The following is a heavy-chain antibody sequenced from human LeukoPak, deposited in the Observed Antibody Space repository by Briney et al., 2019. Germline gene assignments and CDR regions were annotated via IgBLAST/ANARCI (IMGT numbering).Heavy chain of an antibody. CDR2: IYYSGST. CDR1: GGSLSPYY. Sequence: PSETLSLTCTVSGGSLSPYYWSWIRQPPGRGLEWIGYIYYSGSTNYNPSLKSRVTVSVDTSKNQCSLKLSSVTTADTAVYYCTRSTNLEAFDIWGQGTMVTVSS. CDR3: TRSTNLEAFDI. J-gene: IGHJ3*02. V-gene: IGHV4-59*01. D-gene: IGHD2-8*01.